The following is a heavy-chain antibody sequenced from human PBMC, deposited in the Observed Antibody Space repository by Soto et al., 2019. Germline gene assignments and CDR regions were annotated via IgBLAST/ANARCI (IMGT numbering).Heavy chain of an antibody. CDR2: NSVSGDTT. J-gene: IGHJ4*02. Sequence: GGSLRLSCATSGFTFSTYAMSWVRQAPGKGLEWVLGNSVSGDTTHYADSVKGRFTISRDSFKNMLYLQMNSLKAEDTAVYYCAKALSGGTYSGAILTFDYWGQGTLVTVSS. D-gene: IGHD1-26*01. CDR1: GFTFSTYA. V-gene: IGHV3-23*01. CDR3: AKALSGGTYSGAILTFDY.